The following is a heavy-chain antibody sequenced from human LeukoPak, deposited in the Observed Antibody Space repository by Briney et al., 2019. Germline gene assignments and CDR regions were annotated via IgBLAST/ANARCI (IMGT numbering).Heavy chain of an antibody. CDR2: IIPLFGTT. D-gene: IGHD3-10*01. CDR1: DNTFNSYT. CDR3: AGRVTMVSGFDP. J-gene: IGHJ5*02. Sequence: ASVKVSCKASDNTFNSYTVSWVRQAPGQGLEWMGRIIPLFGTTTYAQKFQGRVTITADKSTSTAYMELNSPTSEDTAVYYCAGRVTMVSGFDPWGQGTLVAVSS. V-gene: IGHV1-69*08.